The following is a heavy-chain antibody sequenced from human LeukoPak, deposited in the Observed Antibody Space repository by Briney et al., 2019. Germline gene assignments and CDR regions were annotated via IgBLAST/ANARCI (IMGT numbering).Heavy chain of an antibody. J-gene: IGHJ4*02. CDR2: IYYSGST. CDR1: GGSISSYY. Sequence: PSETRSLTCTVSGGSISSYYWSWIRQPPGKGLEWIGHIYYSGSTNYNTSLKSRVTISVGTSKNQFSLKLSSGSAADTAVYYCARGLPGLLYYFDYWGQGTLVAVSS. CDR3: ARGLPGLLYYFDY. D-gene: IGHD1-26*01. V-gene: IGHV4-59*01.